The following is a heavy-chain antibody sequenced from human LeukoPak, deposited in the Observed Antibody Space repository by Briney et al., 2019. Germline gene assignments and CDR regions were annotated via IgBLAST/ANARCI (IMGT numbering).Heavy chain of an antibody. V-gene: IGHV3-30-3*01. CDR2: ISYDGSNK. Sequence: GGSLRLSCAASGFTFSSYAMHWVRQAPGKGLEWVAVISYDGSNKYYAGSAKGRFTISRDNSKNTLYLQMNSLRAEDTAVYYCAREAEQWLSTWDYWGQGTLVTVSS. J-gene: IGHJ4*02. CDR3: AREAEQWLSTWDY. D-gene: IGHD6-19*01. CDR1: GFTFSSYA.